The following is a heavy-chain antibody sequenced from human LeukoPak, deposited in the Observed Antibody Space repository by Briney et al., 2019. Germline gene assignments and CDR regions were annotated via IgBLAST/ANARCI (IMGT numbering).Heavy chain of an antibody. CDR3: ARRPYDYIWGSYRYSFDY. CDR2: INYSGST. CDR1: GGSISSSSYY. J-gene: IGHJ4*02. V-gene: IGHV4-39*01. Sequence: PSETLSLTCTVSGGSISSSSYYWGWIRQPPGKGLEWIGSINYSGSTYYNPSLKSRVTISVDTSKNQFSLKLSSVTAADTAVYYCARRPYDYIWGSYRYSFDYWGQGTLVTVSS. D-gene: IGHD3-16*02.